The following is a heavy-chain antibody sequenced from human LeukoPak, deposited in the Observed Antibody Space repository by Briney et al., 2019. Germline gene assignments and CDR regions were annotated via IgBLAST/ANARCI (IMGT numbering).Heavy chain of an antibody. CDR2: INWNGGST. Sequence: GGSLRLSCAASGFTFDDYGMSWVRQAPGKGLEWVSGINWNGGSTGYADSVKGRFTISRDNAKNSLYLQMNSLRAEDTALYHCVRGHNYYGSGSYPWFDPWGQGTLVTVSS. CDR3: VRGHNYYGSGSYPWFDP. D-gene: IGHD3-10*01. J-gene: IGHJ5*02. V-gene: IGHV3-20*01. CDR1: GFTFDDYG.